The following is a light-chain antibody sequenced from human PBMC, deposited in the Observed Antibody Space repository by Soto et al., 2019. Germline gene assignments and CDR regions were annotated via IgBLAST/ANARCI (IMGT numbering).Light chain of an antibody. CDR2: GAS. Sequence: IPLTQSPSSLSASVGDRGTVTYRASQGINKYLAWYQKRPGKPPKVLIYGASTLHSGVPPRFSGSGSGTDFILTISGLQPEDVASYYCQHYDDAPWAFGQGTKVDIK. J-gene: IGKJ1*01. V-gene: IGKV1-27*01. CDR1: QGINKY. CDR3: QHYDDAPWA.